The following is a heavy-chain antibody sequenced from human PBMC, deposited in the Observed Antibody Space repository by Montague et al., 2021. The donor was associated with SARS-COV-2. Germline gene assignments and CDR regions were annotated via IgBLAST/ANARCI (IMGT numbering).Heavy chain of an antibody. Sequence: SLRLSCAASGFTFSSYAMHWVRQAPGKGLEWVAVISYDGSNKYYVDSVEGRFTISRDNSKNTLYLRVNSLRAEDTAVYYCARDKRRITTAFGYYGMDVWGQGTTVTVSS. D-gene: IGHD3-16*01. V-gene: IGHV3-30*04. CDR2: ISYDGSNK. J-gene: IGHJ6*02. CDR1: GFTFSSYA. CDR3: ARDKRRITTAFGYYGMDV.